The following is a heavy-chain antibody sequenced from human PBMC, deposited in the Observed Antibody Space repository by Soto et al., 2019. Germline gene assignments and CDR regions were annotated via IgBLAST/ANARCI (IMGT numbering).Heavy chain of an antibody. CDR2: LYYSGNT. D-gene: IGHD2-15*01. CDR1: GGSISPFY. J-gene: IGHJ4*02. V-gene: IGHV4-59*01. CDR3: ARVGGVAARTFDY. Sequence: SETLSLTCTVSGGSISPFYWSWVRQPPGKGLEWIGYLYYSGNTNYNPSLKSRVTISVDASKNQVSLRLTSVTAADTAVYYCARVGGVAARTFDYWGQGTVVTV.